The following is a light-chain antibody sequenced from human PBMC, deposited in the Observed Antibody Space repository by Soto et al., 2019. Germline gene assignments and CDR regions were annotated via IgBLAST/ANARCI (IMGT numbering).Light chain of an antibody. V-gene: IGKV3-15*01. CDR1: QSVSSN. CDR3: QQYNYWPPWT. Sequence: EIVMTQSPATLSVSPGERATLSCRASQSVSSNLAWYQQKPGQAPRLLIFGASTRATGIPARFSGSGSGTEFILTISRMQSEDFAVYYCQQYNYWPPWTFGQGTKVDIK. J-gene: IGKJ1*01. CDR2: GAS.